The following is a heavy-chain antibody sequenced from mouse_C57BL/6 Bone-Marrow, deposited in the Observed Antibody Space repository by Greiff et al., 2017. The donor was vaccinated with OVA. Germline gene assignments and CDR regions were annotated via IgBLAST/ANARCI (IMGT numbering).Heavy chain of an antibody. J-gene: IGHJ2*01. CDR3: ARTYYGNPYFDY. D-gene: IGHD2-10*01. V-gene: IGHV5-16*01. CDR2: INYDGSST. CDR1: GFTFSDYY. Sequence: EVMLVESEGGLVQPGSSMKLSCTASGFTFSDYYMAWVRQVPEKGLEWVANINYDGSSTYYLDSLKSRFIISRDNAKNILYLQMGSLKSEDTATYYCARTYYGNPYFDYWGQGTTLTVSS.